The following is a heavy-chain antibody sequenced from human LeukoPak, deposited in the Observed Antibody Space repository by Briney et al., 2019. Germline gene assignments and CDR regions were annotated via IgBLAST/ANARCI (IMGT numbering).Heavy chain of an antibody. CDR1: GITFSSYA. CDR3: ASETYSSGWWDY. CDR2: ISGSGGST. D-gene: IGHD6-19*01. J-gene: IGHJ4*02. V-gene: IGHV3-23*01. Sequence: GSLKLSRAASGITFSSYAMNWVRQAPGKGLEGVSAISGSGGSTYYADSVKGRFTISRDNSKNTLYLQMNSLRAEDTAVYYCASETYSSGWWDYWGQGTLVTVSS.